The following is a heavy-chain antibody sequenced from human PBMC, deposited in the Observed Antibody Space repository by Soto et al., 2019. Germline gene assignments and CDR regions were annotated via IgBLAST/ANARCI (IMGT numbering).Heavy chain of an antibody. CDR3: ARSLPGCPYYYDSSGYYGGHYYYYYGMDV. Sequence: SGPTLVNPTQTLTLTCTFSGFSLSTSGMCVSWIRQPPGKALEWLALIDWDDDKYYSTSLKTRLTISKDTSKNQVVLTMTNMDPVDTATYYCARSLPGCPYYYDSSGYYGGHYYYYYGMDVWGQGT. V-gene: IGHV2-70*01. CDR1: GFSLSTSGMC. CDR2: IDWDDDK. J-gene: IGHJ6*02. D-gene: IGHD3-22*01.